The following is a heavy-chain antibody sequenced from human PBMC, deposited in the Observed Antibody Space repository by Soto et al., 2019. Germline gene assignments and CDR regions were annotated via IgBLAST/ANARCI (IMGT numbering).Heavy chain of an antibody. J-gene: IGHJ6*02. D-gene: IGHD2-2*01. Sequence: QVQLVQSGAEVKKPGSSVKVSCKASGGTFSSYAISWVRQAPGQGLEWMGGIIPNSDTTNYAQKFQGRVTITADKSKSTAYMELSRLRSEDTAVYYCARSQGSSTSLEIYYYYYYGMDVWGQGTTVTVSS. V-gene: IGHV1-69*06. CDR1: GGTFSSYA. CDR3: ARSQGSSTSLEIYYYYYYGMDV. CDR2: IIPNSDTT.